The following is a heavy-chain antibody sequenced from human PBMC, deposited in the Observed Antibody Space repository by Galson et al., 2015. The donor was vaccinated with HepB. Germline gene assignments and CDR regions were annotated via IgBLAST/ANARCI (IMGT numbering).Heavy chain of an antibody. D-gene: IGHD5-12*01. J-gene: IGHJ4*02. CDR3: ARDRGGYDFDY. Sequence: SVKVSCKASGYTFTRYYMQWVRQAPGQGLEWMGIINPSGGSTSYAQKFQSRVTMTRDTSTSTVCMELSSLRSEDTAVYYCARDRGGYDFDYWGQGTLVTVSS. CDR2: INPSGGST. V-gene: IGHV1-46*01. CDR1: GYTFTRYY.